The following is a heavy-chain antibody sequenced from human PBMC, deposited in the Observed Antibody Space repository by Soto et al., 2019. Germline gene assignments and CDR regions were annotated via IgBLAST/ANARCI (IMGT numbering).Heavy chain of an antibody. J-gene: IGHJ4*02. CDR3: AKDRRAGGNSAFDLDF. CDR1: GFKFSNYA. D-gene: IGHD3-16*01. Sequence: PGGSLRLSCAASGFKFSNYAMSWVRQAPGKGLEWVSLISATGGGTYYADSVKGRFTISRDNSHNTLYLQVHSLTAEDTAVYYCAKDRRAGGNSAFDLDFWGQGAQVTVSS. CDR2: ISATGGGT. V-gene: IGHV3-23*01.